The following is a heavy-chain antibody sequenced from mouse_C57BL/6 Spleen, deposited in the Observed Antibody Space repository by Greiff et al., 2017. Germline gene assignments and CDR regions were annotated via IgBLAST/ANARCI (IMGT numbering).Heavy chain of an antibody. D-gene: IGHD3-2*02. CDR1: GFSLSTFGMG. J-gene: IGHJ2*01. V-gene: IGHV8-8*01. Sequence: QVTLKVSGPGILQPSQTLSLTCSFSGFSLSTFGMGVGWIRQPSGKGLEWLAHIWWDDDKYYNPALKSRLTISKDTSKNQVFLKIANVDTADTATYYCARIENRRDSSGYYFDYWGQGTTLTVSS. CDR2: IWWDDDK. CDR3: ARIENRRDSSGYYFDY.